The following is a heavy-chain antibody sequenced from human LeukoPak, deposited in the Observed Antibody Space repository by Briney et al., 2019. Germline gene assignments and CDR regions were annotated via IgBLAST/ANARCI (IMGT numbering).Heavy chain of an antibody. D-gene: IGHD5-12*01. J-gene: IGHJ4*02. CDR2: TYYRSKWYN. V-gene: IGHV6-1*01. CDR1: GDSVSSNSAA. Sequence: SQTLSLTCAISGDSVSSNSAAWNWIRQSPSRGLEWLGRTYYRSKWYNDYAVSVKSRITINPDTSKNQFSLQLNSVTPEDTAVYYCVKDKYRGYDSPFDYWGQGTLVTVSS. CDR3: VKDKYRGYDSPFDY.